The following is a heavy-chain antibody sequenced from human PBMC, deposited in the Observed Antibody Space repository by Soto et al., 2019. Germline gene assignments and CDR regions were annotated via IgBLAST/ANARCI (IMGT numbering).Heavy chain of an antibody. Sequence: QLQLQESGPGLVKPSETLSLTCTVSGGSISSSSYYWGWIRQPPGKGLEWIGSIYYSGSTYYNPSLKSRVTISVDTSKNQFSLRLSSVTAADTAVYYCARRSSGSCYSDWGQGTLVTVSS. J-gene: IGHJ4*02. D-gene: IGHD2-15*01. CDR2: IYYSGST. V-gene: IGHV4-39*01. CDR1: GGSISSSSYY. CDR3: ARRSSGSCYSD.